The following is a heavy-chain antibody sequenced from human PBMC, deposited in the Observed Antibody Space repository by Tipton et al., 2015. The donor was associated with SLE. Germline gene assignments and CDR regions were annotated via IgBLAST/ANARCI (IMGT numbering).Heavy chain of an antibody. Sequence: QSGAEVKKPGASVKVSCKASGYTLSTHGITWVRQAPGGGLEWMGWISAYNGVTSYVQKLQGRVTMTTDTSSNTAYMELRSLTSDDTAVYYCAREVYSGSYYYYYGMDVWGQGTTVTISS. V-gene: IGHV1-18*01. CDR1: GYTLSTHG. J-gene: IGHJ6*02. CDR2: ISAYNGVT. D-gene: IGHD3-10*01. CDR3: AREVYSGSYYYYYGMDV.